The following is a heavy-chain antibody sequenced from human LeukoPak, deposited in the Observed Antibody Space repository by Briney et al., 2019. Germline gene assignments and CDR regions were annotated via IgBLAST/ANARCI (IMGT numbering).Heavy chain of an antibody. Sequence: GGSLRLSCAASGFTFSSYEMSWVRQAPGKGLEWVSVIYSGGSTYYADSVKGRFTISRDNSKNTLYLQMNSLRAEDTAVYYCARAPRGYGGQGGYMDVWGKGTTVTISS. CDR3: ARAPRGYGGQGGYMDV. V-gene: IGHV3-53*01. CDR1: GFTFSSYE. J-gene: IGHJ6*03. CDR2: IYSGGST. D-gene: IGHD4-23*01.